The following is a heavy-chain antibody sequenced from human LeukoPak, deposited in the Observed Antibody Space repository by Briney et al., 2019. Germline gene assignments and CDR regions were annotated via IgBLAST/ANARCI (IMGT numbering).Heavy chain of an antibody. Sequence: SVKVSCKASGGTFSSYAISWVRQAPGQGLEWMGGIIPIFGTANYAQKFQGRVTITTDESTSTAYMELSSLRPEDTAVYYCAREMVRGVIRPDAFDIWGQGTMVTVSS. J-gene: IGHJ3*02. V-gene: IGHV1-69*05. CDR1: GGTFSSYA. D-gene: IGHD3-10*01. CDR2: IIPIFGTA. CDR3: AREMVRGVIRPDAFDI.